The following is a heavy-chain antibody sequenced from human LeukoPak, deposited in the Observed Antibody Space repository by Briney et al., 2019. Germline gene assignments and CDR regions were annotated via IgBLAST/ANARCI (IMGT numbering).Heavy chain of an antibody. CDR2: ISSSGNDI. J-gene: IGHJ4*02. CDR3: ARGGGRDPFNVAY. CDR1: GFTFSNYR. V-gene: IGHV3-21*01. Sequence: GGSLRLSCAASGFTFSNYRMNWVRQAPGKGLEWVSSISSSGNDISYADSVKGRFTISRDNAKNSLYLQMNSLRVEDTAVYYCARGGGRDPFNVAYWGQGTLVTVSS. D-gene: IGHD3-16*01.